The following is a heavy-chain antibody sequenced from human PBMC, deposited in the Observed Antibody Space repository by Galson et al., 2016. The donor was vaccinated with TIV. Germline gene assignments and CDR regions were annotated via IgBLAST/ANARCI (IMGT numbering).Heavy chain of an antibody. CDR2: FNPDSGAT. CDR3: ARVNWARASDY. Sequence: SVKVSCKASGYIFINYYIHWVRQAPGQGLEWLGWFNPDSGATQYAQKFQGRVTMTRGTSISTAYMELRRLISDDTAVYYCARVNWARASDYWGQGTQVTVSS. V-gene: IGHV1-2*02. CDR1: GYIFINYY. D-gene: IGHD7-27*01. J-gene: IGHJ4*02.